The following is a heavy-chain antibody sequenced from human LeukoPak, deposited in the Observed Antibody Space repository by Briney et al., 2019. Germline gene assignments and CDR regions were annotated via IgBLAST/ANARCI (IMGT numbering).Heavy chain of an antibody. V-gene: IGHV3-7*01. CDR1: GFTFSTYW. J-gene: IGHJ6*03. CDR2: INQHGSEK. CDR3: ARGNYDFWSAYSYYYYYYMDV. Sequence: GGSLRLSCAASGFTFSTYWMSWVRQAPGKGLEWVANINQHGSEKYYVDSVKGRFTISRDNAKNSLYLQMNSLRAEDTAVCYCARGNYDFWSAYSYYYYYYMDVWGKGTTVTVSS. D-gene: IGHD3-3*01.